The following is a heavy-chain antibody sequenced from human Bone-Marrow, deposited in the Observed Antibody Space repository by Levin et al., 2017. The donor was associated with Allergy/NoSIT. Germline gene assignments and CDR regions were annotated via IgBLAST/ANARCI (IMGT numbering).Heavy chain of an antibody. CDR1: GFTFSDHY. V-gene: IGHV3-72*01. J-gene: IGHJ4*02. CDR2: TRNKANSYTT. CDR3: ARARRRDGSGSYSLDY. Sequence: GGSLRLSCAASGFTFSDHYMDWVRQAPGKGLEWVGRTRNKANSYTTEYAASVKGRFTISRDDSKNSLYLQMNSLKTEDTAVYYCARARRRDGSGSYSLDYWGQGTLVTVSS. D-gene: IGHD3-10*01.